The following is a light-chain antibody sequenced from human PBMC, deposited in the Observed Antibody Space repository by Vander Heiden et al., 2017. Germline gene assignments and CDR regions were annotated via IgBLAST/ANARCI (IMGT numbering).Light chain of an antibody. J-gene: IGLJ3*02. CDR1: STNIATNY. V-gene: IGLV1-47*02. Sequence: QSVLTQPPSASGTPGQRATISCSGSSTNIATNYIYWYQQLPGPAPILLTYDNNRRPSGVPVRFSGSKSGTFASLDTSGLRSDDDAYKNYAAWNGYQSWVFGAGTKLTVL. CDR2: DNN. CDR3: AAWNGYQSWV.